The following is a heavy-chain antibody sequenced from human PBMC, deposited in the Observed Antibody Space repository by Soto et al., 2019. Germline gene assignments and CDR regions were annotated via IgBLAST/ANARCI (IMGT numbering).Heavy chain of an antibody. CDR3: ARESFYDSGGFHGFDY. CDR2: IKYSGTT. CDR1: GGSISSSRCH. V-gene: IGHV4-39*07. D-gene: IGHD3-22*01. Sequence: PSETLSLTCTVSGGSISSSRCHWGWIRQTPGKGLEWIASIKYSGTTFYNPSLKSRVTLSVDTSKNQFSLKLSSVTAADTAVYYCARESFYDSGGFHGFDYWGQGTLVTVSS. J-gene: IGHJ4*02.